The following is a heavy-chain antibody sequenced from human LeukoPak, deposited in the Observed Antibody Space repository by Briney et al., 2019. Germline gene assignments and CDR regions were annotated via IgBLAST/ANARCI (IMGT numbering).Heavy chain of an antibody. J-gene: IGHJ4*02. D-gene: IGHD5/OR15-5a*01. V-gene: IGHV4-34*01. CDR1: GGSFSGYY. CDR3: ARGGFLRSLDD. Sequence: SETLSLTCAVSGGSFSGYYWSWIRQPPGKGLEWIGEINHSGSTNYNPSLKSRVTISVDTSKNQFSLKLSCVTAADTAGYYGARGGFLRSLDDWGQGTLVTVS. CDR2: INHSGST.